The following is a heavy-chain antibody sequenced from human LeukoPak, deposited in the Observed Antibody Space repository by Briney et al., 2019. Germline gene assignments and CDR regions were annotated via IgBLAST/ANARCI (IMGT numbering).Heavy chain of an antibody. CDR2: ISSSSSTI. V-gene: IGHV3-11*01. CDR3: ARVLPYCSGDSCYSVGYFDY. CDR1: GFTFSDYY. J-gene: IGHJ4*02. D-gene: IGHD2-15*01. Sequence: PGGSLRLSCAASGFTFSDYYMSWIRQAPGKGLEWVSYISSSSSTIYYADSVKGRFTISRDNAKKSLYLQMNSLRAEDTAVYYCARVLPYCSGDSCYSVGYFDYWGQGILVTVSS.